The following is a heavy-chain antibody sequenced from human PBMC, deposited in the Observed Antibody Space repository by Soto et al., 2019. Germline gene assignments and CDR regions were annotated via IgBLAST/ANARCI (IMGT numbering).Heavy chain of an antibody. D-gene: IGHD1-26*01. CDR3: ARGEQYSGRIFDY. CDR1: RDSLSSNSAG. Sequence: SQPLSLTCAITRDSLSSNSAGWSWVRQSPSRGLEWLGRTYYRSKWYYEYAVSVRGRITINPDTSKNQYSLQLNSVTPEDTAVYLCARGEQYSGRIFDYWGQGTLVTVSS. J-gene: IGHJ4*01. CDR2: TYYRSKWYY. V-gene: IGHV6-1*01.